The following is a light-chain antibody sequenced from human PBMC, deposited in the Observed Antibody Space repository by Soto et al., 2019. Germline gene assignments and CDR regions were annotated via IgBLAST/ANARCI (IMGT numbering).Light chain of an antibody. J-gene: IGLJ1*01. Sequence: QSVLTQPPSASGTPGQGVTISCSGSTANIGSNYVYWDQQLPGTAPKLLIYRNNPRPSGVPDRFSGSKSGTSASLAISGLRSADEADYFCATWDDSLNGFYVFGTGTKVTVL. CDR1: TANIGSNY. V-gene: IGLV1-47*01. CDR3: ATWDDSLNGFYV. CDR2: RNN.